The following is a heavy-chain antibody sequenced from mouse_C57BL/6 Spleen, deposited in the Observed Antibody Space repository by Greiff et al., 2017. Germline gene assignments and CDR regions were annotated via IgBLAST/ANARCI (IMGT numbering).Heavy chain of an antibody. Sequence: EVMLVESGGGLVKPGGSLKLSCAASGFTFSSYAMSWVRQTPEKSLEWVATISDGGSYTYYPDNVKGRFTISRDKAKNNLYLQMSHLKSEDTAMYYCGREVYSGYFDGWGTGTTVTVSS. D-gene: IGHD1-1*01. CDR2: ISDGGSYT. CDR3: GREVYSGYFDG. V-gene: IGHV5-4*01. J-gene: IGHJ1*03. CDR1: GFTFSSYA.